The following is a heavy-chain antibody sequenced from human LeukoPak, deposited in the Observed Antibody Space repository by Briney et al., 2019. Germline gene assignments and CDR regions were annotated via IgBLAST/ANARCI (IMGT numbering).Heavy chain of an antibody. V-gene: IGHV1-69*04. Sequence: GASVKVSCKASGGTFSSYAISWVRQAPGQGLEWMGRIIPILGIANYAQKFQGRVTITADKSTSTAYMELSSLRSEDTAVYYCARTSYYYDSSGYYPLDYWGQGTLVTVSS. J-gene: IGHJ4*02. D-gene: IGHD3-22*01. CDR2: IIPILGIA. CDR3: ARTSYYYDSSGYYPLDY. CDR1: GGTFSSYA.